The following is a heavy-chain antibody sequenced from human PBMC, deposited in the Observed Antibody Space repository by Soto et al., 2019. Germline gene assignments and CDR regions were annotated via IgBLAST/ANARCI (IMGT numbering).Heavy chain of an antibody. Sequence: SVLISYKASGGNVSSYAVSWVRQAERQGLEWMGGIIPIFGTANSAQQFQGSATITAAESTSTAYMKLTSLRSEDTAVYYCAGPSGSWSYSDAFAIWGQGTMVTVSS. CDR3: AGPSGSWSYSDAFAI. CDR2: IIPIFGTA. D-gene: IGHD3-10*01. CDR1: GGNVSSYA. J-gene: IGHJ3*02. V-gene: IGHV1-69*01.